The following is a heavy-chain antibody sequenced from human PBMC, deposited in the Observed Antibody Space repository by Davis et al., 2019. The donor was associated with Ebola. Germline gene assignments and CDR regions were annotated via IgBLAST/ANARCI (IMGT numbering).Heavy chain of an antibody. CDR1: GFTFTDYG. CDR3: ARDAGTNGNAYHDAFDI. CDR2: IWYDGSNK. V-gene: IGHV3-33*01. J-gene: IGHJ3*02. D-gene: IGHD2-8*01. Sequence: GSLRLSCVASGFTFTDYGIHWVRQAPGKGLEGVSIIWYDGSNKDYADSVKGRFTISRDDSKNTVYLQMNSLRAEDTAVYYCARDAGTNGNAYHDAFDIWGQGTTVTVSS.